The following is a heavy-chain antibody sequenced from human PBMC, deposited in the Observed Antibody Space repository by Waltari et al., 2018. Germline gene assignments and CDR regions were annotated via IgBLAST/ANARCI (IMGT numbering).Heavy chain of an antibody. CDR3: ANTRTGPEQNNYYYGMDV. V-gene: IGHV3-23*01. CDR2: VSGNSARK. Sequence: DVQLLESGGGLVQPGGSLRLSCSASGFAFSSYGMSWVRQAPGKGLEWVSGVSGNSARKYYADSVKGRFTISRDNFKNTLYLQMNSLGAEDTAVYYCANTRTGPEQNNYYYGMDVWGQGTTVTVSS. D-gene: IGHD1-1*01. CDR1: GFAFSSYG. J-gene: IGHJ6*02.